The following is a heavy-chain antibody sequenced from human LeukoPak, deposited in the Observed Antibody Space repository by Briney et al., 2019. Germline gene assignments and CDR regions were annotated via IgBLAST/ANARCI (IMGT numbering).Heavy chain of an antibody. D-gene: IGHD5-24*01. Sequence: SETLSLTCPVSGGTISSHYYNWIRQSPGKGLEWIGRISYSGSTNYNPSLQSRVTISIDTSKNQFSLRLTSVTAADTAVYYCARRGVEMSAVRPDNWLDPWGQGTLVTVSS. CDR2: ISYSGST. CDR1: GGTISSHY. V-gene: IGHV4-59*08. CDR3: ARRGVEMSAVRPDNWLDP. J-gene: IGHJ5*02.